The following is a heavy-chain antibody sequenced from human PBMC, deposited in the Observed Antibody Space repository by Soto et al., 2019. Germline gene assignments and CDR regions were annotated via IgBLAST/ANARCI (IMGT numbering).Heavy chain of an antibody. Sequence: GSLGLTCSASGFPFSSYTMHWVRQAPGKGLEYVSAISSNGGSTYYADSVKGRFTISRDNSKNTLYLQMSSLRAEDTAVYYCVKARNYAWGSYRSSLDDWGQGTLVTISS. CDR1: GFPFSSYT. D-gene: IGHD3-16*02. CDR3: VKARNYAWGSYRSSLDD. J-gene: IGHJ4*02. V-gene: IGHV3-64D*06. CDR2: ISSNGGST.